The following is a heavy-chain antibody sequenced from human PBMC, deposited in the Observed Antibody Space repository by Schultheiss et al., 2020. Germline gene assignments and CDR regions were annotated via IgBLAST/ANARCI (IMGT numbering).Heavy chain of an antibody. V-gene: IGHV4-34*01. Sequence: SETLSLTCAVYGGSFSGYYWSWIRQPPGKGLEWIGEINHRGSTNYNPSLKSRVTISVDTSKNQFSLKLSSVTAADTAVYYCARDRSRIGAPDYWGQGTLVTVSS. CDR2: INHRGST. CDR3: ARDRSRIGAPDY. D-gene: IGHD3-16*01. CDR1: GGSFSGYY. J-gene: IGHJ4*02.